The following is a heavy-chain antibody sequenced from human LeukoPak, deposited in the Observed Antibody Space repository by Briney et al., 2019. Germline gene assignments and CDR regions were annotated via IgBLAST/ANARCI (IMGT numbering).Heavy chain of an antibody. J-gene: IGHJ6*03. Sequence: ASVKVSCXASGGTFSSYAISWVRQAPGQGLEWMGRIIHIFGTANTERKFQGKGTITTDESTSTAYLELSRLRSEDTAVYYCARDSGSYYWYYYMDVWGKGTTVTVSS. CDR3: ARDSGSYYWYYYMDV. D-gene: IGHD3-10*01. V-gene: IGHV1-69*05. CDR2: IIHIFGTA. CDR1: GGTFSSYA.